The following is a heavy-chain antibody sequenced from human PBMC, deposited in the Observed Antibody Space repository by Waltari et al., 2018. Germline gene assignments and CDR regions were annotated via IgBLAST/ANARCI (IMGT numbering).Heavy chain of an antibody. CDR1: GFTFDDYA. J-gene: IGHJ6*03. D-gene: IGHD6-6*01. CDR3: AKDSSSSKRYYYMDV. CDR2: ISGNVVSI. Sequence: EVQLVESGGGLVQPGRSLRLSCAASGFTFDDYAMHWVRQAPGKGLEWVSGISGNVVSIGYADSVKGRFTISRDNAKNSLYLQMNSLRAEDTALYYCAKDSSSSKRYYYMDVWGKGTTVTVSS. V-gene: IGHV3-9*01.